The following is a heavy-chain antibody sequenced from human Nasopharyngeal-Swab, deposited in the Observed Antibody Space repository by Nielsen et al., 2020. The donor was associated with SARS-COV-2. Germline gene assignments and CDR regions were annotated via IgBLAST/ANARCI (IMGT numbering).Heavy chain of an antibody. J-gene: IGHJ4*02. CDR1: GFTFSSYA. D-gene: IGHD2-2*01. Sequence: GGSLRLSCAASGFTFSSYAMSWVRQAPGKGLEWVSAIRGSGGSTYYADSVKGRFTISRDNSKNTLYLQMNSLRAEDTAVYYCAKEVDYCSSTSCHEPYFDYWGQGTLVTVSS. CDR2: IRGSGGST. CDR3: AKEVDYCSSTSCHEPYFDY. V-gene: IGHV3-23*01.